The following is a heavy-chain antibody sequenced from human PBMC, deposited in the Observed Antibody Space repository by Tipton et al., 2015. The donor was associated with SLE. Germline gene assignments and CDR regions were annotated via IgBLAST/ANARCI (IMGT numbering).Heavy chain of an antibody. CDR1: GGSISSSSYY. V-gene: IGHV4-39*07. D-gene: IGHD2-21*01. J-gene: IGHJ6*04. CDR2: IYYSGST. Sequence: TLSLTCTVSGGSISSSSYYWGWIRQPPGKGLEWIGSIYYSGSTNYNPSLKSRVTISVDTSKNQFSLKLSSVTAADTAVYYCARVMSAIALDVWGKGTTATVSS. CDR3: ARVMSAIALDV.